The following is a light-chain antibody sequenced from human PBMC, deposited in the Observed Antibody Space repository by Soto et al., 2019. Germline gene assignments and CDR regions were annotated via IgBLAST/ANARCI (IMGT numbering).Light chain of an antibody. Sequence: QSALTQPASVSGSPGQSITISYTGTSSDVGRYKLVSWYQQHPGKAPKLMIYDVTYRPSGVSNRFSGSKSGNTASLTISGLQAEDEADYYCSSYTTSSTLIFGGGTKLTVL. J-gene: IGLJ2*01. CDR2: DVT. CDR3: SSYTTSSTLI. CDR1: SSDVGRYKL. V-gene: IGLV2-14*03.